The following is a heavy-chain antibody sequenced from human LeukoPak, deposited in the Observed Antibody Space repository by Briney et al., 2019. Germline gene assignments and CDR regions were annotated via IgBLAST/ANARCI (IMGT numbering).Heavy chain of an antibody. CDR1: GFTVSSNY. V-gene: IGHV3-30-3*01. CDR2: ISYDGSNK. J-gene: IGHJ4*02. D-gene: IGHD2-15*01. Sequence: GGSLRLSCAASGFTVSSNYMSWVRQAPGKGLEWVAVISYDGSNKYYADSVKGRFTISRDNSKNTLYLQMNSLRGEDTAVYYCASLPPRGLLTLPEFDYWGQGTLVTVSS. CDR3: ASLPPRGLLTLPEFDY.